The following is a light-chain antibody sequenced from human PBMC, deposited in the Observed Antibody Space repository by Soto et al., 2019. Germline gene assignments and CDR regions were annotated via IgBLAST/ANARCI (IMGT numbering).Light chain of an antibody. J-gene: IGKJ5*01. CDR3: QHCDSLPLT. V-gene: IGKV1-33*01. CDR2: DAS. Sequence: DIQMTQSPSTLSASVGDRVTISCQASQDISNSLTWYQQKPGKAPKLLIYDASNLETGVPSRFSGSGFGTDFTFTISSLQPEDIATYYCQHCDSLPLTFGQGTRLEIK. CDR1: QDISNS.